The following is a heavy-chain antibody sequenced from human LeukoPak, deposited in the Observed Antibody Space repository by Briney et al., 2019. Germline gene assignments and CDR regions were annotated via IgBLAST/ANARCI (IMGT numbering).Heavy chain of an antibody. D-gene: IGHD3-10*01. J-gene: IGHJ4*02. V-gene: IGHV4-39*01. CDR3: ARHPGVIGSIDY. CDR1: GGSISSSSYD. Sequence: PSETLSLTCTVSGGSISSSSYDWGWIRQPPGKGLEWIGSIYYSGSTYYNPSLKSRVTISVDTSKNQFSLKLSSVTAADTAVYYCARHPGVIGSIDYWGQGTLVTVSS. CDR2: IYYSGST.